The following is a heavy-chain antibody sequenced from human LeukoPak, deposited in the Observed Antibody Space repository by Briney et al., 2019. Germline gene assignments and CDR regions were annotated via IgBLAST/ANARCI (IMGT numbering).Heavy chain of an antibody. J-gene: IGHJ3*02. CDR2: ISGSGGST. D-gene: IGHD3-22*01. CDR1: GFTFSSYA. V-gene: IGHV3-23*01. Sequence: GGSLRLSCAASGFTFSSYAMSWVRQAPGKGLEWVSAISGSGGSTYYADSVKGRFTISRDNSKNTLYLQMNSLRAEDTAVYYCARGVSSGSTGDAFDIWGQGTMVTVSS. CDR3: ARGVSSGSTGDAFDI.